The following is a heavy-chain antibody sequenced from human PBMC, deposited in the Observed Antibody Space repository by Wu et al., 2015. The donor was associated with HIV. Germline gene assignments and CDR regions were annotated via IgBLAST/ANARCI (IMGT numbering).Heavy chain of an antibody. Sequence: QVQLVQSGAEVKKPGASVKVSCKASGYTFTGFYMHWVRQAPGQGLEWMGGIIPIFGTANYAQKFQGRVTITADESTSTAYMELSSLRSEDTAVYYCARGSXSSSWYYLTYWGQGTLVHRLL. CDR1: GYTFTGFY. CDR2: IIPIFGTA. CDR3: ARGSXSSSWYYLTY. V-gene: IGHV1-69*01. D-gene: IGHD6-13*01. J-gene: IGHJ4*02.